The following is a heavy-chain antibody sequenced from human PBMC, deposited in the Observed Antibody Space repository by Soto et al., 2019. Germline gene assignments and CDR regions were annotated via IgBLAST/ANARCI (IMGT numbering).Heavy chain of an antibody. V-gene: IGHV1-46*04. D-gene: IGHD3-3*01. J-gene: IGHJ4*02. CDR3: AREASMNYDFWSGLY. CDR1: GYTFTDYY. CDR2: INPSNGIT. Sequence: VASVKVSCKASGYTFTDYYIHWVRQAPGQGLEWMGIINPSNGITTYAQKLQGRVTMTRDTSTSTVYMELSSLRSEDTAVYYCAREASMNYDFWSGLYWGQGTLVTVSS.